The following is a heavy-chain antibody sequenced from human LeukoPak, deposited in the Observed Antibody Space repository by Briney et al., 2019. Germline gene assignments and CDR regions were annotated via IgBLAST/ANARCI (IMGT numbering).Heavy chain of an antibody. Sequence: SETLSLTCTVSGYSISSGYYWGWIRQPAGKGLEWMGRIYSSGSTNYNPSLKSRITMSVDTSKNQFSLKLSSVTAADTAVYYCARDHDDILTGCFEHWGQGALVTVSS. J-gene: IGHJ5*02. CDR1: GYSISSGYY. CDR2: IYSSGST. D-gene: IGHD3-9*01. CDR3: ARDHDDILTGCFEH. V-gene: IGHV4-4*07.